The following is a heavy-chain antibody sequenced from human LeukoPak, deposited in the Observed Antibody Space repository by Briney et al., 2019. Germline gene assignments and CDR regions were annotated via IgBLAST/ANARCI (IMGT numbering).Heavy chain of an antibody. V-gene: IGHV1-2*06. CDR3: ARVSILWFGESFDY. Sequence: SVKVSCEASGYTFTGYYMHWVRQAPGQGLEWMGRINPNSGGTNYAQKFQGRVTMTRDTSISTAYMELSRLRSDDTAVYYCARVSILWFGESFDYWGQGTLVTVSS. CDR1: GYTFTGYY. D-gene: IGHD3-10*01. J-gene: IGHJ4*02. CDR2: INPNSGGT.